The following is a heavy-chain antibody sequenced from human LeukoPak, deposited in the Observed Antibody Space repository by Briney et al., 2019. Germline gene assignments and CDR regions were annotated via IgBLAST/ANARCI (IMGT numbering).Heavy chain of an antibody. CDR2: IYYSGST. CDR1: GGSISSYC. Sequence: SETLSLTCTVSGGSISSYCWSWIRQPPGKGLEWIGYIYYSGSTNYNPSLKSRVTISVDTSKNQFSLKLSSVTAADTAVYYCARAAYCSGGSCYSLAGMDVWGQGTTVTASS. CDR3: ARAAYCSGGSCYSLAGMDV. V-gene: IGHV4-59*01. J-gene: IGHJ6*02. D-gene: IGHD2-15*01.